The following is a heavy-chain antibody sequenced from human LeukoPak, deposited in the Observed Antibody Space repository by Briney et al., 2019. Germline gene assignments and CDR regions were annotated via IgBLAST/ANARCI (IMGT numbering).Heavy chain of an antibody. CDR2: IYYSGST. D-gene: IGHD2-2*01. CDR1: GGSISSYY. J-gene: IGHJ3*02. Sequence: SETLSLTCTVSGGSISSYYWSWIRQPPGKGLEWIGYIYYSGSTNYNPSLKSRVTISVDTSKNQFSLKLSSVTAADTAVYYCAREGRPAKYAFDIWGQGIMVTVSS. V-gene: IGHV4-59*01. CDR3: AREGRPAKYAFDI.